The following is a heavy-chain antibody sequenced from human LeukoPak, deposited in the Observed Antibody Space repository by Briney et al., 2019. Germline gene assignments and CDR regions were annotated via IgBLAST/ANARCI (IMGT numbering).Heavy chain of an antibody. CDR1: GGSISSYY. J-gene: IGHJ3*02. V-gene: IGHV4-59*08. Sequence: KPSETLSLTCTVSGGSISSYYWSWIRQPPGKGLEWIGYIYYSGSTNYNPSLKSRVTISVDTSKNQFSLKLSSVTAADTAVYYCARLTYYYDSSGYPPAFDIWGQGTMLTVSS. CDR3: ARLTYYYDSSGYPPAFDI. CDR2: IYYSGST. D-gene: IGHD3-22*01.